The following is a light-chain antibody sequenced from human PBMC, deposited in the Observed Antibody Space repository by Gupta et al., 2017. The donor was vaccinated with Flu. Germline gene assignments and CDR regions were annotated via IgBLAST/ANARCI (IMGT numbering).Light chain of an antibody. CDR2: DNR. CDR1: NIGSKS. CDR3: QVWDSSSGDQG. Sequence: SSVLTQPPSVSVAPGQTATITCGGDNIGSKSAHWYPQKPGQAPVLVVYDNRDRPSRIPERFSGSNSGNTATLSISRIEAGDEADYYGQVWDSSSGDQGFGGGTTLTVL. J-gene: IGLJ3*02. V-gene: IGLV3-21*02.